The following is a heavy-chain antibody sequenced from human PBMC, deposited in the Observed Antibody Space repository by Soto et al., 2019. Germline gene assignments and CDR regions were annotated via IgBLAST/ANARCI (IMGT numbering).Heavy chain of an antibody. CDR2: IYEGGST. CDR3: ARFGPCSDGSCALDY. D-gene: IGHD2-15*01. V-gene: IGHV4-59*11. J-gene: IGHJ4*02. CDR1: SDSTSTHN. Sequence: WETLSLTCTVSSDSTSTHNWSWIRQTPGKGLEWIGYIYEGGSTSYNPSLKSRVTISMDTSKNQFSLKLTSGTAADTAVDYGARFGPCSDGSCALDYWGQGTLVTVSS.